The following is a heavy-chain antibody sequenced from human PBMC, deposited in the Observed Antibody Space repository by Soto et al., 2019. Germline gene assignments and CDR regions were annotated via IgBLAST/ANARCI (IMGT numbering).Heavy chain of an antibody. CDR2: IHYSGNT. J-gene: IGHJ4*02. V-gene: IGHV4-31*03. Sequence: QVQLQESGPGLVKASQTQSLTCTVAGGSISGGRYYWSWIRQHPGKGLEWIGHIHYSGNTYYNPSIKSRVTLSVDTSKNQFSPKLSSVTAADTAVYYCARTPGYWGQGTLVTVSS. CDR3: ARTPGY. CDR1: GGSISGGRYY.